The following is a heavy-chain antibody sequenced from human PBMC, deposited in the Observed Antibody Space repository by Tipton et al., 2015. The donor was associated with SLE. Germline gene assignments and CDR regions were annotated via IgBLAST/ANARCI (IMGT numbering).Heavy chain of an antibody. D-gene: IGHD4-17*01. V-gene: IGHV4-34*01. CDR3: ARAFGDYEYNWFDP. CDR1: GGSFSGYY. CDR2: INHSGST. J-gene: IGHJ5*02. Sequence: TLSLTCAVYGGSFSGYYWSWIRQPPGKGLEWIGEINHSGSTNYNPSLKSRVTISVDTSKNQFSLKLSSVTAADTAVYYCARAFGDYEYNWFDPWGQGTLVTVSS.